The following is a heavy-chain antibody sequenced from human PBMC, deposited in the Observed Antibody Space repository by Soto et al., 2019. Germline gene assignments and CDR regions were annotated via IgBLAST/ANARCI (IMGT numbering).Heavy chain of an antibody. V-gene: IGHV1-46*01. CDR3: ARDLHVVVPSLYYYYGMDV. J-gene: IGHJ6*02. Sequence: ASVKVSCKASGYTFTSYYMHWVRQAPGQGLEWMGIINPSGGSTSYAQKFQGRVTMTRDTSTSTVYMELSSLRSEDTAVYYCARDLHVVVPSLYYYYGMDVWGPGTTVTVSS. CDR1: GYTFTSYY. CDR2: INPSGGST. D-gene: IGHD2-2*01.